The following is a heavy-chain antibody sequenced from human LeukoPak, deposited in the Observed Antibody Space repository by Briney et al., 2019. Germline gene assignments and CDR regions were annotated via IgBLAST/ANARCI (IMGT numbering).Heavy chain of an antibody. V-gene: IGHV3-23*01. D-gene: IGHD6-13*01. CDR3: ARENSSSWPYYYYYMDV. CDR2: ISGGGSAT. J-gene: IGHJ6*03. Sequence: PGGSLRLSCAASGFTFSNYGLSWVRQAPGKGLEWVSAISGGGSATYYADSVKGRFTISRDNSKNTLYLQMNSLRAEDTAVYYCARENSSSWPYYYYYMDVWGKGTTVTVSS. CDR1: GFTFSNYG.